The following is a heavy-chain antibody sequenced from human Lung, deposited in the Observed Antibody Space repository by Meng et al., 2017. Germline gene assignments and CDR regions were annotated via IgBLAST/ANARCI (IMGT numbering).Heavy chain of an antibody. D-gene: IGHD4-11*01. CDR1: GGSFSDYY. J-gene: IGHJ4*02. V-gene: IGHV4-34*01. CDR2: INHSGST. Sequence: WGGGLVSPSETCSLPCVVSGGSFSDYYWSWIRQPPGKGLEWIGEINHSGSTNYNPSLESRATISVDTSQNNLSLKLSSVTAADSAVYYCARGPTTMAHDFDYWGQGTLVTVSS. CDR3: ARGPTTMAHDFDY.